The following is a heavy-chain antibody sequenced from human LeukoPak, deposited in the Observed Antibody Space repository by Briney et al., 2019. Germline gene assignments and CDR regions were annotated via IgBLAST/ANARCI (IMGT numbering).Heavy chain of an antibody. CDR1: GYTFTGYY. V-gene: IGHV1-69*13. D-gene: IGHD3-10*01. CDR2: IIPMFGTA. Sequence: GASVKVSCKASGYTFTGYYMHWVRQAPGQGLEWMGGIIPMFGTANYAQKFQGRVTITADESTSTAYMELSSLRSEDTAIFYCLISGSYGVDYWGQGTLVTVSS. J-gene: IGHJ4*02. CDR3: LISGSYGVDY.